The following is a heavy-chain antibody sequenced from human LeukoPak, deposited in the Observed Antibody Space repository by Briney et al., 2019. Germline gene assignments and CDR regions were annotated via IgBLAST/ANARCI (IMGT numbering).Heavy chain of an antibody. CDR3: VKGEIPEGTEVGYSYALFAY. Sequence: PGGSLRLSCAASGFTFSSYSMNWVRQAPGKGLEWVSAIRGSGGTTNYAASVKGRFTISRDNSKNTLSLQMNGLRAEDTAIYYCVKGEIPEGTEVGYSYALFAYWGPGTLVTVSS. D-gene: IGHD5-18*01. CDR2: IRGSGGTT. CDR1: GFTFSSYS. J-gene: IGHJ4*01. V-gene: IGHV3-23*01.